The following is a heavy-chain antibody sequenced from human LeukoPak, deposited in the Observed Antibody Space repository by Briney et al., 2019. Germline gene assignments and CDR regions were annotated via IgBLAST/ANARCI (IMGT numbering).Heavy chain of an antibody. CDR1: GITFSSYS. V-gene: IGHV3-21*01. D-gene: IGHD3-22*01. CDR2: ISSSSSYI. J-gene: IGHJ3*02. CDR3: ARDSPYDSSGYYLPGDAFDI. Sequence: GGSLRLSCAASGITFSSYSMNWVRQAPGKGLEWVSSISSSSSYIYYADSVKGRFTISRDNAKNSLYLQMNSLRAEDTAVYYCARDSPYDSSGYYLPGDAFDIWGQGTMVTVSS.